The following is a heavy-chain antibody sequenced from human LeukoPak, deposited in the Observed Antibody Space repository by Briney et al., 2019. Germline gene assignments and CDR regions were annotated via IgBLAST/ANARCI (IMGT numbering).Heavy chain of an antibody. Sequence: PGGSLRLSCAASGFSLSSYWMHWVRQAPGKGLEWVSVIYSGGSTYYADSVKGRFTMSRDNSKNTLYLQMNSLRAEDTAVYYCATIAARSFDNWGQGTLVTVSS. CDR3: ATIAARSFDN. D-gene: IGHD6-6*01. J-gene: IGHJ4*02. CDR2: IYSGGST. CDR1: GFSLSSYW. V-gene: IGHV3-66*01.